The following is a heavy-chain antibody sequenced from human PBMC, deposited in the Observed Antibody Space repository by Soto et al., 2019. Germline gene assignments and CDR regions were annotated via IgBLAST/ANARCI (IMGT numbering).Heavy chain of an antibody. J-gene: IGHJ4*02. D-gene: IGHD6-13*01. V-gene: IGHV3-33*01. CDR3: ARDIVAGGTGGGFDH. Sequence: GGSLRLSCAASGFTFSSYGMHWVRQAPGKGLEWVAVIWYDGNHKYYADSVKGRFTISRDNSKNTLYLQMNSLRAEDTAVYYCARDIVAGGTGGGFDHWGQGILVTVSS. CDR1: GFTFSSYG. CDR2: IWYDGNHK.